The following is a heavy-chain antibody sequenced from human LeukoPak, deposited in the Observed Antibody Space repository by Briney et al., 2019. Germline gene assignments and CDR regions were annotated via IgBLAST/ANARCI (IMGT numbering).Heavy chain of an antibody. D-gene: IGHD4-23*01. V-gene: IGHV3-74*01. CDR2: IESDGSST. J-gene: IGHJ4*02. CDR3: ARVNGDYGGSLDY. CDR1: GFTFRTYW. Sequence: PGGSLRLSCAASGFTFRTYWMNWVRQAPGRGLVWVSRIESDGSSTSYADSVKGRFTISRDNAANTLYLQMNSLRAEDTAVYYCARVNGDYGGSLDYWGQGTLVTVSS.